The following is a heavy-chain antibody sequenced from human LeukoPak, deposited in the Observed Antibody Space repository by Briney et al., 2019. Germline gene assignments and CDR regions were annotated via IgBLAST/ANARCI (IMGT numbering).Heavy chain of an antibody. CDR1: GYNFATYW. V-gene: IGHV5-51*01. Sequence: GESLKISCQGSGYNFATYWIVWVRQMPGKGLEWMGIIYPGNSLTRYSPSFQGQVTISADTSISTAYLHWSSLQPSDTAMYYCAKFHATWYGDTWGQGTLVTVSS. J-gene: IGHJ4*02. D-gene: IGHD6-13*01. CDR2: IYPGNSLT. CDR3: AKFHATWYGDT.